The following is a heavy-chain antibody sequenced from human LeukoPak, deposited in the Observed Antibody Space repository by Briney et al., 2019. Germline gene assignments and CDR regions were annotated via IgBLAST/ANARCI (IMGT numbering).Heavy chain of an antibody. CDR3: ARVTLYGDSHFDY. Sequence: GGSLRLSCAASGFTFSDHYMDWVRQAPGKGLEWVGRTRNKANSYTTEYAASVKGRFTISRDDSENSLYLQMNSLKTEDTAVYYCARVTLYGDSHFDYWGQGTLVTVSS. J-gene: IGHJ4*02. CDR2: TRNKANSYTT. CDR1: GFTFSDHY. V-gene: IGHV3-72*01. D-gene: IGHD4-17*01.